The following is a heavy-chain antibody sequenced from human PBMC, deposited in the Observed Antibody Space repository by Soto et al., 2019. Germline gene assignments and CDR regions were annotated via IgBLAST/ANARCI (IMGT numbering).Heavy chain of an antibody. CDR1: GFTVSSNY. CDR3: ARTDYGDYGYFDS. D-gene: IGHD4-17*01. J-gene: IGHJ4*02. V-gene: IGHV3-66*01. Sequence: EVQLVESGGGLVQPGGSLRLSCAASGFTVSSNYMSWVRQAPGKGLEWVSVIYSGGSTYYADSVKGRFTISRDNSKNTPYHQMNSLRAEDTAVYYCARTDYGDYGYFDSWGQGTLVTVSS. CDR2: IYSGGST.